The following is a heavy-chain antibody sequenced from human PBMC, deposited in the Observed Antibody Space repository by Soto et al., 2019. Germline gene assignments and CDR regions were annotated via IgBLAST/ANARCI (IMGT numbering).Heavy chain of an antibody. CDR3: AKADRGPYYDFWSGLPYYYYGMDV. CDR2: ISYDGSNK. J-gene: IGHJ6*02. D-gene: IGHD3-3*01. CDR1: GFTFSSYG. Sequence: QVLLVESGGGVVQPGRSLRLSCAASGFTFSSYGMHWVRQAPGKGLEWVAVISYDGSNKYYADSVKGRFTISRDNSKNTLYLQMNSLRAEDTAVYYCAKADRGPYYDFWSGLPYYYYGMDVWGQGTTVTVSS. V-gene: IGHV3-30*18.